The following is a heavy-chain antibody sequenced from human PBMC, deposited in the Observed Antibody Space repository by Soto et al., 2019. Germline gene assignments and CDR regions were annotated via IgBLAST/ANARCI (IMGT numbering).Heavy chain of an antibody. V-gene: IGHV1-69*12. CDR3: ASGLKEAGIGGNYYSGMDV. CDR1: GCTFSSYA. D-gene: IGHD6-19*01. CDR2: IIPIFGTA. Sequence: QVQLVQSGAEVKKPGSSVKVSCKASGCTFSSYAFSWVRQAPGQGLEWMGGIIPIFGTADYAQKFQGRVTITADESRRTAQMELSSLRTEDTAVYYCASGLKEAGIGGNYYSGMDVWGQGTTVTVSS. J-gene: IGHJ6*02.